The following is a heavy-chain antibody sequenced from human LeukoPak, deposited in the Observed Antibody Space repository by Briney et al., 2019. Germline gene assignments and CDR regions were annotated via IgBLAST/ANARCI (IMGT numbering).Heavy chain of an antibody. Sequence: PGESLRLSCATSGFTFSSSTFGSYTMNWVRQAPGKGLKWVSSISSTGTYIYYTDSVKGRFTTSRDIANSLLYLQMNSLRADDTAVYYCARDLDYSTGFDYWGQGTLVTVSS. CDR2: ISSTGTYI. CDR1: GFTFSSSTFGSYT. J-gene: IGHJ4*02. D-gene: IGHD4-11*01. V-gene: IGHV3-21*01. CDR3: ARDLDYSTGFDY.